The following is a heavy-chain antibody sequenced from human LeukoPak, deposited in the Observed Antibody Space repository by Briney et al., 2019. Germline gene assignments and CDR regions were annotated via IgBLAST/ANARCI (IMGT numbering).Heavy chain of an antibody. J-gene: IGHJ3*02. Sequence: SETLSLTCTVSGGSISSYYLSWIRQPPGKGLEGIGYIYYSGSTNYNPSLKSRITISVDTSKNQFSLKPSSVTAADTARYYIARVGYSQRYAFVIWGQGKMVTVSS. CDR3: ARVGYSQRYAFVI. V-gene: IGHV4-59*01. CDR2: IYYSGST. CDR1: GGSISSYY. D-gene: IGHD5-18*01.